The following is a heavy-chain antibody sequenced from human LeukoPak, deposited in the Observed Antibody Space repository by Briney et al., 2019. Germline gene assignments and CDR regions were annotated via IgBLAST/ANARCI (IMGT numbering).Heavy chain of an antibody. V-gene: IGHV3-21*01. CDR3: ARGVVVVPAADNWFDP. D-gene: IGHD2-2*01. CDR1: GFTFSSYA. Sequence: GGSLRLSCAASGFTFSSYAMSWVRQAPGKGLEWVSSISTSSSYIYYADSMKGRFTISRDNAKNSLYLQMNSLRAEDTAVYYCARGVVVVPAADNWFDPWGQGTLVTVSS. CDR2: ISTSSSYI. J-gene: IGHJ5*02.